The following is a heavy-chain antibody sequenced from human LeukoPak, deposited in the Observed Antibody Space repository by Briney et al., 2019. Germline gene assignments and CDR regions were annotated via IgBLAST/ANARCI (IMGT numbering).Heavy chain of an antibody. CDR2: ICGSGAGT. CDR1: GFTFSSYA. V-gene: IGHV3-23*01. Sequence: GGSLRLSCAASGFTFSSYAMNWVRQAPGKGLEWVSAICGSGAGTYYADSVKGRFTISTDNSKNTLYLQMDSLRAEDTAVYYCAKEPLSCSGGSCYSVFDYWGQGTLVTVSS. D-gene: IGHD2-15*01. J-gene: IGHJ4*02. CDR3: AKEPLSCSGGSCYSVFDY.